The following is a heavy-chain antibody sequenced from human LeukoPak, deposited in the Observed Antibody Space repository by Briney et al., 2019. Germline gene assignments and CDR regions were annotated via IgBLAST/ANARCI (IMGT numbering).Heavy chain of an antibody. D-gene: IGHD1-1*01. J-gene: IGHJ3*02. V-gene: IGHV3-48*02. CDR2: ISGSSSTI. CDR3: ARDQWRFWYNLGFDI. CDR1: GFTFSSYW. Sequence: PGGSLRLSCAASGFTFSSYWMSWVRQAPGKGLEWVSYISGSSSTIYYADSVKGRFTISRDNAKNSLYLQMNSLRDEDTAVYYCARDQWRFWYNLGFDIWGQGTMVTVSS.